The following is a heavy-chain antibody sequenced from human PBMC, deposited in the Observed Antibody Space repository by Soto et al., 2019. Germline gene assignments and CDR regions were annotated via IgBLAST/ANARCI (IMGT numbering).Heavy chain of an antibody. CDR1: GFTFDDYA. CDR3: TVRGATSTAGALYYIDV. D-gene: IGHD5-12*01. V-gene: IGHV3-9*01. CDR2: ISWNSGSI. J-gene: IGHJ6*03. Sequence: EVQLVESGGGLVQPGRSLRLSCAASGFTFDDYAMHWVRPAPGKGLDWVSGISWNSGSIGYADSVKGRFTISRDNAKNSLYLQMNSLRAEDTALYYCTVRGATSTAGALYYIDVWGKGTTVTVSS.